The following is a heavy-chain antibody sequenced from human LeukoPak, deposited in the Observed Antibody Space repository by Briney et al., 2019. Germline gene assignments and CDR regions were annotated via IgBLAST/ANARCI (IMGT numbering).Heavy chain of an antibody. D-gene: IGHD2-15*01. J-gene: IGHJ4*02. V-gene: IGHV3-7*01. CDR2: IKQDGSEK. Sequence: GGSLRLSCAASGFTFNRYWMSWVRQAPGKGLEWVANIKQDGSEKYYVDSVKGRFTISRDNSKNTLYLQMNSLRAEDTAVYYCAKVYCSGGSCYSDTYYFDYWGQGTLVTVSS. CDR1: GFTFNRYW. CDR3: AKVYCSGGSCYSDTYYFDY.